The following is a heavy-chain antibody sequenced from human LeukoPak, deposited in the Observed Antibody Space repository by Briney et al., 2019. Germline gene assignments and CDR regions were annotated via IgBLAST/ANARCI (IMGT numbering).Heavy chain of an antibody. CDR1: GGSISSYY. D-gene: IGHD3-3*01. V-gene: IGHV4-59*01. J-gene: IGHJ4*02. CDR3: ARATDFWSGYYLDY. CDR2: IYYSGST. Sequence: SETLSLTCTVSGGSISSYYWSWIRQPPGKGLEWIGYIYYSGSTNYNPSLKSRATISVDTSKNQFSLKLSSVTAADTAVYYCARATDFWSGYYLDYWGQGTLVTVSS.